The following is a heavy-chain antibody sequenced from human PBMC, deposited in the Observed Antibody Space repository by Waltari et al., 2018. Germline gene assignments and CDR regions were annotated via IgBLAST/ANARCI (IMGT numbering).Heavy chain of an antibody. CDR2: IQRDGSET. CDR3: ARSPDDLWTGSRDYFDY. Sequence: EVLLVESGGGLVQPGGSLRLSCASSGFTFSDTRVNAVRQAPGKGLEGVASIQRDGSETYYVDSVKGRFTISRDNTKKSLYLQMNSLRAEDTAVYYCARSPDDLWTGSRDYFDYWGQGTLVTVSS. CDR1: GFTFSDTR. V-gene: IGHV3-7*01. D-gene: IGHD3-3*01. J-gene: IGHJ4*02.